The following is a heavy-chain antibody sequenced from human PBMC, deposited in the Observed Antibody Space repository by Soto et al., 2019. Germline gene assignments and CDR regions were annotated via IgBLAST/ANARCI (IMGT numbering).Heavy chain of an antibody. CDR3: ARDSYSSGWPDY. CDR1: GGTFSTFG. J-gene: IGHJ4*02. D-gene: IGHD6-19*01. Sequence: QVQLVQSGAEVKKPGSSVKVSCTASGGTFSTFGITWVRQAPGQGLEWMGGIIPMFGTAHYAQKFQGRVTITADESTRTVYMELSSLRSEDTAVYYCARDSYSSGWPDYWGQGTLVTVSS. CDR2: IIPMFGTA. V-gene: IGHV1-69*01.